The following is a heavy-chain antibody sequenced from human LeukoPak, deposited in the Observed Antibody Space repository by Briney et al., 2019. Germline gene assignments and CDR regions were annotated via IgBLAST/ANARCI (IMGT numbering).Heavy chain of an antibody. CDR2: IYYSGST. CDR1: GGSISSSSYY. CDR3: VSMAARKSFDY. J-gene: IGHJ4*02. Sequence: SETLSLTCTVSGGSISSSSYYWGWIRQPPGKGLEWIGSIYYSGSTYYNPSLKSRVTISVDTSKNQFSLKLSSVTAADTAVYYCVSMAARKSFDYWGQGTLVTVSS. D-gene: IGHD6-6*01. V-gene: IGHV4-39*01.